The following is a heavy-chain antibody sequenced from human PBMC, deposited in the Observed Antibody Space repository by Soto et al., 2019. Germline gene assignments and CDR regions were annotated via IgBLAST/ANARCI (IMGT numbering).Heavy chain of an antibody. CDR1: GCTFNNAW. J-gene: IGHJ4*02. Sequence: EVQLVESGGGLVKPGGSLRLSCAASGCTFNNAWMNWVRQAPGKGLEWVGRIKSKTDGGTTDYAAPVKGRFTISRDDSKHTLYLQMDSLKTEDTAVYYCATTTVTTFFPQDYCGQGTLVTVSS. CDR2: IKSKTDGGTT. V-gene: IGHV3-15*07. D-gene: IGHD4-17*01. CDR3: ATTTVTTFFPQDY.